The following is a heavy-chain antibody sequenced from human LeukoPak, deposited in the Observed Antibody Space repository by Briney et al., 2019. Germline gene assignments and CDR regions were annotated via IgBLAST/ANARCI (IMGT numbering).Heavy chain of an antibody. CDR3: AREGGGIAAGVYYFDY. Sequence: RGSLRLSCAASGFTFSSYSVNWVRQAPGKGLEWVSSISSRSSYIYYADSVKGRFTISRDNAKNSLYLQMNSLRAEDTAVYYCAREGGGIAAGVYYFDYWGQGTLVTSPQ. CDR1: GFTFSSYS. CDR2: ISSRSSYI. J-gene: IGHJ4*02. V-gene: IGHV3-21*01. D-gene: IGHD6-13*01.